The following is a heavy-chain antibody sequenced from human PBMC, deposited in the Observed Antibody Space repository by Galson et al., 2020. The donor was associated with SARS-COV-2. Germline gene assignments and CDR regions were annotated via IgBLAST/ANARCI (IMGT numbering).Heavy chain of an antibody. CDR2: MSDRGRT. V-gene: IGHV4-59*01. CDR1: GGSMRSYY. Sequence: SETLSLTCSVSGGSMRSYYWTWIRQTPEKGLEWIGYMSDRGRTNYNSSLKSRVTISVDASRNQFSLKVRSVTAADTAVYYCARGQFDIVSAYYSLVEEKYYYMDVWGKGTTVTFSS. CDR3: ARGQFDIVSAYYSLVEEKYYYMDV. D-gene: IGHD3-9*01. J-gene: IGHJ6*03.